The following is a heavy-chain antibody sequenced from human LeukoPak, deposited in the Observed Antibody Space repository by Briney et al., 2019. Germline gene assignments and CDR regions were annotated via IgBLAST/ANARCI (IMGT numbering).Heavy chain of an antibody. D-gene: IGHD3-10*01. J-gene: IGHJ5*02. CDR3: ARDHMVRGVIPGNWFDP. CDR1: GGSISSYY. CDR2: IYTSGST. V-gene: IGHV4-4*07. Sequence: SETLSLTCTVSGGSISSYYWSWIRQPAGKGLEWIGRIYTSGSTNYNPSLKSRVTMSVDTSKNQFSPRLSSVTAADTAVYYCARDHMVRGVIPGNWFDPWGQGTLVTVSS.